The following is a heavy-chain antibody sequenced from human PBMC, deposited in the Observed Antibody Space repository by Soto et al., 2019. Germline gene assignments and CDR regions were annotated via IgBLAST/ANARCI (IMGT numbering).Heavy chain of an antibody. CDR3: ARGRLSIAARGYMDV. Sequence: SETLSLTCAVYGGSFSGYYWSWIRQPPGKGLEWIGEINHSGSTNYNPSLKSRVTISVDTSKNQFSLKLSSVTAADTAVYYCARGRLSIAARGYMDVWGKGTTVTVSS. CDR2: INHSGST. J-gene: IGHJ6*03. V-gene: IGHV4-34*01. D-gene: IGHD6-6*01. CDR1: GGSFSGYY.